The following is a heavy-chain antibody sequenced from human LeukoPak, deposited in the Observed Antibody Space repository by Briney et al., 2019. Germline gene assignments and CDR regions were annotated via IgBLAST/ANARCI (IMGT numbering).Heavy chain of an antibody. CDR2: ITGSSTYI. Sequence: GGSLRLSCALSGFTFSSYTMNWVRQAPGKGLKWVSSITGSSTYIYYADSVKGRFTISRDNAKNSLYLQMNSLRAEDTAVYYCARDLTVTSTCWFDRWGQGTLVTVSS. V-gene: IGHV3-21*01. D-gene: IGHD4-11*01. J-gene: IGHJ5*02. CDR3: ARDLTVTSTCWFDR. CDR1: GFTFSSYT.